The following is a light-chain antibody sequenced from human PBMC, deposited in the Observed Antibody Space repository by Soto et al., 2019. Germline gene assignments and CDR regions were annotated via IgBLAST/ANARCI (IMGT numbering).Light chain of an antibody. CDR1: QNINYW. Sequence: DIQMTQSPATVSASVGDRVTITCRSSQNINYWLAWYQQRPGSAPKLLIYDVSTLQSGVPSRFSGSHSGTDFPLTISPRQPDDFATCCCQHYAFDSQTFGEGNKVEVK. CDR3: QHYAFDSQT. CDR2: DVS. J-gene: IGKJ4*02. V-gene: IGKV1-5*01.